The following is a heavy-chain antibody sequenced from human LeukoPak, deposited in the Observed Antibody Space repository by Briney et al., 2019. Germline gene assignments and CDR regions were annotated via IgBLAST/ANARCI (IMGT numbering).Heavy chain of an antibody. CDR3: ARDSVEWYIFYY. CDR1: GFTFSSYW. CDR2: TNRDGSST. V-gene: IGHV3-74*01. D-gene: IGHD3-3*01. J-gene: IGHJ4*02. Sequence: GGSLRLSCAASGFTFSSYWMHWVRQAPGKGPVWVARTNRDGSSTAYADSVKGRFTISKDSAKNTLYLLMNSLRAEDTAVYYCARDSVEWYIFYYWGQGTLVTVSS.